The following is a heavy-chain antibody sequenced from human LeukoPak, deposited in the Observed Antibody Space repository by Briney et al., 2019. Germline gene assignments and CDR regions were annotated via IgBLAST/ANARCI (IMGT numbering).Heavy chain of an antibody. Sequence: GGSLRLSCAASGFTFSGSAMHWVRQASGKGLELVGRIRSKPNSYATAYAASVKGRFTISRDDSKNTAYLQMNSLKTEDTAVYYCTRGSTTVTTDFDYWGQGTLVTVSS. CDR2: IRSKPNSYAT. D-gene: IGHD4-17*01. V-gene: IGHV3-73*01. J-gene: IGHJ4*02. CDR3: TRGSTTVTTDFDY. CDR1: GFTFSGSA.